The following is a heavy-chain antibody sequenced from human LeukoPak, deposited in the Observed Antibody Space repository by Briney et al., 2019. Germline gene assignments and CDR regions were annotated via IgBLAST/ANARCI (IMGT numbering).Heavy chain of an antibody. V-gene: IGHV1-69*13. CDR1: GGTFSSYA. CDR2: IIPIFGTA. Sequence: SVKVSCKASGGTFSSYAISWVRQAPGQGLEWMGGIIPIFGTANYAQKFQGRVTITADESTSTAYMELSSLRSEDTAVYYCASVGYSSGWHNDWGQGTLVTVSS. D-gene: IGHD6-19*01. J-gene: IGHJ4*02. CDR3: ASVGYSSGWHND.